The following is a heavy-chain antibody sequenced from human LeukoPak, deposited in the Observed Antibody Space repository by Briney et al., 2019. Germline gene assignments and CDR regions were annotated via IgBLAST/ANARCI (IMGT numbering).Heavy chain of an antibody. D-gene: IGHD6-13*01. Sequence: KPSETLSLTCAVYGGSFSGYYWSWIRQPPGKGLEWIGEINQSGSTNYNPSLKSRVTISVDTSKNQFSLKLSSVTAADTAVYYCARGKAFIAAAGTLYYFDYWGQGTLVTVSS. CDR2: INQSGST. CDR1: GGSFSGYY. J-gene: IGHJ4*02. CDR3: ARGKAFIAAAGTLYYFDY. V-gene: IGHV4-34*01.